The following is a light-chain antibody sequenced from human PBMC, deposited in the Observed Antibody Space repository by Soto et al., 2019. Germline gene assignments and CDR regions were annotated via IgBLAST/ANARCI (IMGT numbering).Light chain of an antibody. CDR3: SSYTRSSPFV. J-gene: IGLJ1*01. CDR2: EVS. V-gene: IGLV2-14*01. Sequence: QSALTQPASVSGSPGQSITISCTGTISDVGGYNYVSWYQQHPGKGPKLMIYEVSHRPSGISNRFSGSKSGNTASLTISGLQAEDEAYYDCSSYTRSSPFVFGAGTKLTVL. CDR1: ISDVGGYNY.